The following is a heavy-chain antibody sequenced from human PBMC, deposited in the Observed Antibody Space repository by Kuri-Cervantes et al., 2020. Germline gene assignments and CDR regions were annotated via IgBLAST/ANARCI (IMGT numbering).Heavy chain of an antibody. J-gene: IGHJ5*02. CDR2: ISGSGTTK. V-gene: IGHV3-48*03. CDR3: ARDPHSFNWFDP. Sequence: GESLKISCAASGFTFSSYEMNWVRQAPGKGLEWVSYISGSGTTKYYADSVKGRFTISRDNAKNSPYLQMNSLRAEDTAVYYCARDPHSFNWFDPWGQGTLVTVSS. CDR1: GFTFSSYE.